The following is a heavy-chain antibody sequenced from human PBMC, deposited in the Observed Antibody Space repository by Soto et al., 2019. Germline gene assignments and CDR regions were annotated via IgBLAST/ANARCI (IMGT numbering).Heavy chain of an antibody. D-gene: IGHD2-21*01. CDR1: GFNFSGSA. CDR2: IGGSGASA. Sequence: GGSLRLSCSAFGFNFSGSAMIWVRQAPGKGLQWVSAIGGSGASAYYADSVQGRFTISRDNSKNSLYLQMNSLRTEDTAVYYCAKDVSSRLLLRIDCWGQGTQVTVSS. CDR3: AKDVSSRLLLRIDC. J-gene: IGHJ4*02. V-gene: IGHV3-23*01.